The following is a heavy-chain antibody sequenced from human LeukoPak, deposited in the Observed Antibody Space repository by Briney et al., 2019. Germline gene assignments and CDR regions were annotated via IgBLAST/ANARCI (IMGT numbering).Heavy chain of an antibody. CDR2: INAGNGNT. J-gene: IGHJ4*02. Sequence: ASVKVSCKASGYTFTSYAMHWVRQAPGQRLEWMGWINAGNGNTKYSQKFQGRVTITRDTSASTAYMELSSLRSEDTAVYYCARESSSWLDFDYWGQGTLVTVSS. D-gene: IGHD6-13*01. V-gene: IGHV1-3*01. CDR3: ARESSSWLDFDY. CDR1: GYTFTSYA.